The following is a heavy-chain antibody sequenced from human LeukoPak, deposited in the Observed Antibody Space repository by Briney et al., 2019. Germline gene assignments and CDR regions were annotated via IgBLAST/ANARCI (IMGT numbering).Heavy chain of an antibody. V-gene: IGHV1-2*02. D-gene: IGHD2-8*01. J-gene: IGHJ4*02. CDR2: INPDSGGT. CDR3: ARDQVSGLLYYYFDY. CDR1: GYTFTGYY. Sequence: GASVKVSCKASGYTFTGYYMHWVRQAPGQGLEFMGWINPDSGGTHYAQKFQGRVTMTRDTSISTAYMELSGLRSDDTAVYFCARDQVSGLLYYYFDYWGQGSLVTVSS.